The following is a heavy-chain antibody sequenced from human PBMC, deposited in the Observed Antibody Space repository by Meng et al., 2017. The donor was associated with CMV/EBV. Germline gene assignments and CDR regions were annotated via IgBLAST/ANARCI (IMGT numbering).Heavy chain of an antibody. CDR1: GYTFTSYY. CDR2: INPSGGST. J-gene: IGHJ4*02. CDR3: ALAEYSSSLFDY. D-gene: IGHD6-13*01. Sequence: QVQLLQSGAEVKKPGASVKVSCKAAGYTFTSYYMHWVRQAPGQGLEWMGIINPSGGSTSYAQKFQGRVTMTRDTSTGTVYMELSSLRSEDTAVYYCALAEYSSSLFDYWGQGTLVTVSS. V-gene: IGHV1-46*01.